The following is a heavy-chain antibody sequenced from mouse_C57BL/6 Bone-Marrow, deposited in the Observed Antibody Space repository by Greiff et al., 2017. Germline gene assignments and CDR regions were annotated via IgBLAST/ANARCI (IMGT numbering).Heavy chain of an antibody. Sequence: EVKLMESGPGLVKPSQSLSLTCSVTGYSITSGYYWNWIRQFPGNKLEWMGYISYDGSNNYNPSLKNRISITRDTSKNQFFLKLNSVTTEDTATYYCAREPDGYWGQGTTLTVSS. CDR1: GYSITSGYY. CDR2: ISYDGSN. D-gene: IGHD2-3*01. V-gene: IGHV3-6*01. J-gene: IGHJ2*01. CDR3: AREPDGY.